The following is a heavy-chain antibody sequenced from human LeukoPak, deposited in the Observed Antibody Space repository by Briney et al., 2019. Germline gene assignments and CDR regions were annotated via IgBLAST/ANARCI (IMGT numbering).Heavy chain of an antibody. CDR2: NSAYNINT. V-gene: IGHV1-18*01. CDR3: AREGKYSSSSTDS. J-gene: IGHJ5*01. CDR1: GYTFTSYG. Sequence: ASVKVSCKASGYTFTSYGITWVRQAPGQGLEWMGWNSAYNINTQYAQNLQGRVTMTRDTSTNTAYMEQRSLRYDDTAVYYCAREGKYSSSSTDSWGQETLVTVSS. D-gene: IGHD6-6*01.